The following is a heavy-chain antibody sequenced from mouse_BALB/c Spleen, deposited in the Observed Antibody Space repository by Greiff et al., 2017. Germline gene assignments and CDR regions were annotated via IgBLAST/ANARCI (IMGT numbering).Heavy chain of an antibody. J-gene: IGHJ3*01. CDR1: GFTFSNYW. CDR2: IRLKSNNYAT. V-gene: IGHV6-6*02. CDR3: TELGQKAY. D-gene: IGHD4-1*01. Sequence: EVKVEESGGGLVQPGGSMKLSCVASGFTFSNYWMNWVRQSPEKGLEWVAEIRLKSNNYATHYAESVKGRFTISRDDSKSSVYLQMNNLRAEDTGIYYCTELGQKAYWGQGTLVTVSA.